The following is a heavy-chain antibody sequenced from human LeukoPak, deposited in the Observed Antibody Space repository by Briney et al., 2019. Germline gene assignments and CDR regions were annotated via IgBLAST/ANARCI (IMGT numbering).Heavy chain of an antibody. D-gene: IGHD3-22*01. Sequence: PSETLSLTCTVSTDSMYGYYWSWIRQPAGKGLEWIGRIHSKGTTNYNPSLKSRVTMSLDMSKNVFSLNLGSVTAADTAVYYCARDPYYYDSSGSDAFDIWGQGTMVTVSS. CDR1: TDSMYGYY. CDR2: IHSKGTT. CDR3: ARDPYYYDSSGSDAFDI. J-gene: IGHJ3*02. V-gene: IGHV4-4*07.